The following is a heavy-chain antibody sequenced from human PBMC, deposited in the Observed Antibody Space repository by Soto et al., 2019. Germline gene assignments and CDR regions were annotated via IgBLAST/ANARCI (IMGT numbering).Heavy chain of an antibody. J-gene: IGHJ6*02. D-gene: IGHD2-15*01. Sequence: ASVKVSCKASGYTFTSYGISWVRQAPGQGLEWMGWISAYNGNTNYAQKLQGRVTMTTDASTSTAYMELRSLRSDDTAVYYCARGRYCSGGSCSSYGMDVWGQGTTVTVSS. CDR1: GYTFTSYG. V-gene: IGHV1-18*01. CDR2: ISAYNGNT. CDR3: ARGRYCSGGSCSSYGMDV.